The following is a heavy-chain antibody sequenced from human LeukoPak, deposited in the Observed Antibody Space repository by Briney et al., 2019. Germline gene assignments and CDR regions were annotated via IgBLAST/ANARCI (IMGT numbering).Heavy chain of an antibody. CDR1: GFTFSSYA. V-gene: IGHV3-30*04. Sequence: GGSLRLSCAASGFTFSSYAMHRVRQAPGKGLEWVAVISYDGSNKYYADSVKGRFTISRDNSKNTLYLQMNSLRAEDTAVYYCARGALSGEMAALQSPDFDYWGQGTLVTVSS. CDR2: ISYDGSNK. D-gene: IGHD5-24*01. CDR3: ARGALSGEMAALQSPDFDY. J-gene: IGHJ4*02.